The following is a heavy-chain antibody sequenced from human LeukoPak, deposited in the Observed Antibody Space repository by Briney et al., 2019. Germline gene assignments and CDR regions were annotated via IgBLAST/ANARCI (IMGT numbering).Heavy chain of an antibody. D-gene: IGHD5-12*01. V-gene: IGHV1-3*01. CDR2: INAGNGNT. J-gene: IGHJ4*02. CDR1: GYTFTSYA. CDR3: ARDGYSGYDHFDY. Sequence: GASVKVSCKASGYTFTSYAMHWVRQAPGQRLEWMGWINAGNGNTKYSQKFQGRVTITRDTSASTVYMELSSLRSEDTAVYYCARDGYSGYDHFDYWGQGTLVTVSS.